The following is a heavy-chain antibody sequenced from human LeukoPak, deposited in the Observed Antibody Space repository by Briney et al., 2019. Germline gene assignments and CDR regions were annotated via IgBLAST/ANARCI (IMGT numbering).Heavy chain of an antibody. Sequence: VQPGGSLRLSCAASGFTFSSYSMNWVRQAPGKGLEWISYISSSSSNIYYADSVKGRFTISRDNAKNSLYLQMNSLRAEDTAVYYCARVLCSGGSCYFVGMDAFDIWGQGTMVTVSS. CDR2: ISSSSSNI. CDR3: ARVLCSGGSCYFVGMDAFDI. V-gene: IGHV3-48*04. D-gene: IGHD2-15*01. CDR1: GFTFSSYS. J-gene: IGHJ3*02.